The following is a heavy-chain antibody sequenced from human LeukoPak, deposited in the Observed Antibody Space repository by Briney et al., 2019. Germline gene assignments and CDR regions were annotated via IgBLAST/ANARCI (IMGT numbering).Heavy chain of an antibody. CDR3: ARSYCSSTSCPVFYYYMDV. CDR1: GGSISSYY. CDR2: IYTSGST. Sequence: SETLSLTCTVSGGSISSYYWSWIRQPAGKGLEWIGRIYTSGSTSYNPSLKSRVTMSVDTSKNQFSLKLSSVTAADTAVYYCARSYCSSTSCPVFYYYMDVWGKGTTVTVSS. D-gene: IGHD2-2*01. J-gene: IGHJ6*03. V-gene: IGHV4-4*07.